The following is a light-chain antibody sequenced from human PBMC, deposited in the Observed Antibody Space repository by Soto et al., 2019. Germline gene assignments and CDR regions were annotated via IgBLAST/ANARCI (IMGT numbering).Light chain of an antibody. J-gene: IGKJ2*01. Sequence: DIHMAQSPPSLSASVGDRVTITCRASHNIVTYLNWYQQKAGKAPSLLFYEASHLQSGVPFRFFGSGSGTDFTLTIDNLQHEDSATYYCQQSHSTPPTFGPGTTLEIK. CDR3: QQSHSTPPT. CDR1: HNIVTY. CDR2: EAS. V-gene: IGKV1-39*01.